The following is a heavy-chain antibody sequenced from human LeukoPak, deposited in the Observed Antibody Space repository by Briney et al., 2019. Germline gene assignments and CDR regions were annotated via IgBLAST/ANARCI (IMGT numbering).Heavy chain of an antibody. CDR3: GGGVVIAPQTFDY. CDR2: IYYSGST. V-gene: IGHV4-59*01. D-gene: IGHD2-21*01. CDR1: GESISGFY. Sequence: SETLSLTCTVSGESISGFYWTWIRQPPGKGREGIGYIYYSGSTNLHPSLKSRVTISVATSKNQFSLKLRSVTAADTAVYYCGGGVVIAPQTFDYWGQGTLVTVSS. J-gene: IGHJ4*02.